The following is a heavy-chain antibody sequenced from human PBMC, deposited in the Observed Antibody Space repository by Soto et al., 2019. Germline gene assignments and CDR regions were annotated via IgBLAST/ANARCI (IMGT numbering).Heavy chain of an antibody. Sequence: ASVKVTCKASGYTFTGYYMHWVRQAPGQGLEWMGWINPNSGGTNYAQKFQGRVTMTRDTSISTAYMELSRLRADDTAVYYCARLVPAALDAFDIWGQWTMVTVS. D-gene: IGHD2-2*01. J-gene: IGHJ3*02. V-gene: IGHV1-2*02. CDR1: GYTFTGYY. CDR2: INPNSGGT. CDR3: ARLVPAALDAFDI.